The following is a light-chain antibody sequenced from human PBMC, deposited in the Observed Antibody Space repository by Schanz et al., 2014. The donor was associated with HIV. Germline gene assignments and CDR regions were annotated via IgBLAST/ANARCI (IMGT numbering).Light chain of an antibody. Sequence: EVVLTQSPATLSLSPGERATLSCRASQSVRTNLAWYQQKRGQAPRLLIYGASTRATGIPARFSGSGSGTEFTLTISSLQSEDFAVYYCQQYNNLPLTFGGGTKVEIK. CDR1: QSVRTN. CDR3: QQYNNLPLT. CDR2: GAS. J-gene: IGKJ4*01. V-gene: IGKV3-15*01.